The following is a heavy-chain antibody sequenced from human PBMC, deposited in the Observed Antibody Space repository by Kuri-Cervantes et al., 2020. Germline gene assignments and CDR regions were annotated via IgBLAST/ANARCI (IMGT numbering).Heavy chain of an antibody. D-gene: IGHD4-23*01. CDR3: AREGYGGIPDSFDI. CDR2: ISGSGGST. CDR1: GFTVSSNY. V-gene: IGHV3-23*01. Sequence: GESLKISCAASGFTVSSNYMSWVRQAPGKGLEWVSAISGSGGSTYYADSVKGRFTISRDNSNNTLYLQMNSLRAEYTAVYYCAREGYGGIPDSFDIWGQGTMVTVSS. J-gene: IGHJ3*02.